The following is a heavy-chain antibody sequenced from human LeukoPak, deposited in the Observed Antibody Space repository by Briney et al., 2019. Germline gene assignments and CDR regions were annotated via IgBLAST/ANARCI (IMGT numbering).Heavy chain of an antibody. CDR2: INHSGST. CDR1: GGSFSDYY. V-gene: IGHV4-34*01. Sequence: SETLSLTCAVYGGSFSDYYWSWIRQPPGKGLEWIGEINHSGSTNYNPSLKSLVTISVDTSKNQFYLKLSSVTAADRAVYYCASEKRRWLRIFDYWGQGTLVTVSS. J-gene: IGHJ4*02. CDR3: ASEKRRWLRIFDY. D-gene: IGHD5-24*01.